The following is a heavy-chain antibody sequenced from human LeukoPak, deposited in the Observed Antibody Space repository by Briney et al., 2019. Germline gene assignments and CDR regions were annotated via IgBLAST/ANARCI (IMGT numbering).Heavy chain of an antibody. CDR3: VKDPQLWGSH. Sequence: PGGPLRFSCSPSEFTFITYAMHWVRQAPGKGLEEVSAISTDGGSTYYADSVKGRFTTSRDNSKNTLYLQMRSLRADDTAVYSCVKDPQLWGSHWGQGTLVTVSS. D-gene: IGHD3-16*01. V-gene: IGHV3-64D*06. CDR2: ISTDGGST. CDR1: EFTFITYA. J-gene: IGHJ4*02.